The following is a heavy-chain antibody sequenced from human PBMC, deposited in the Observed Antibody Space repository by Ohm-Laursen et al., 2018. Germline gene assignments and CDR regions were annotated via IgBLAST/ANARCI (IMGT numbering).Heavy chain of an antibody. CDR3: AKAVSTNYYGMDV. J-gene: IGHJ6*02. D-gene: IGHD5/OR15-5a*01. Sequence: SLRLSCTASGFAFTSYGMHWVRQAPGRGLEWVAVIPSDGSNKYYADSVRGRFTISRDNSRNTLYLQMDSLRTEDTAVYYCAKAVSTNYYGMDVWGQGTTVTVSS. V-gene: IGHV3-30*18. CDR2: IPSDGSNK. CDR1: GFAFTSYG.